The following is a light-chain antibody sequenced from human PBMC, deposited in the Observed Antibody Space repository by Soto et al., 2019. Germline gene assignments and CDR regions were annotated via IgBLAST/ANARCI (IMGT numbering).Light chain of an antibody. CDR1: QGISNY. CDR3: QKYNSAPLT. CDR2: AAS. J-gene: IGKJ1*01. Sequence: DLQMTQSPSSLSASVGDRVTSTCRASQGISNYLDWYQQKPGKVPKLLIYAASTLQSGVPSRFSGSASGTDFTLTISSLQPEDVATYYCQKYNSAPLTFGQGTKVEIK. V-gene: IGKV1-27*01.